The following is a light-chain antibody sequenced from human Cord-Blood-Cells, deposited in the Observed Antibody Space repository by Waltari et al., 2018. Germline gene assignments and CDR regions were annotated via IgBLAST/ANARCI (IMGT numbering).Light chain of an antibody. CDR1: SSDVGSYNL. Sequence: QSALTQPASVSGSPGQSITISCTGTSSDVGSYNLVSWYQQHPGKAPQLMIYEGSKRPSGVSKRFSGSKSGNTASLTNSGLQAEDEAYYYCCSYAGSSTWVFGGGTKLTVL. CDR2: EGS. CDR3: CSYAGSSTWV. J-gene: IGLJ3*02. V-gene: IGLV2-23*01.